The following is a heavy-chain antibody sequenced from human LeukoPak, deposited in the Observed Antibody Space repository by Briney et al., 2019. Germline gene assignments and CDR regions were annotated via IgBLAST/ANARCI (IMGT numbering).Heavy chain of an antibody. CDR2: ISGSGGST. J-gene: IGHJ4*02. CDR1: GFTFSSYA. CDR3: AKDPVGYCSGGSCYLDY. D-gene: IGHD2-15*01. V-gene: IGHV3-23*01. Sequence: GGSLRLSCAASGFTFSSYAMSWVRQAPGKGLEWVSAISGSGGSTYYADSEKGRFTISRDNSKNTLYLQMNSLRAEDTAVYYCAKDPVGYCSGGSCYLDYWGQGTLVTVSS.